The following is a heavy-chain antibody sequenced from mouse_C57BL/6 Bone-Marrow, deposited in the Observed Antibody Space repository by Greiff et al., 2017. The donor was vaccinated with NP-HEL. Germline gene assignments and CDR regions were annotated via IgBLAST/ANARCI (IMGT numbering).Heavy chain of an antibody. CDR2: IYPRSGNT. CDR3: ARDYDDYPFFDY. J-gene: IGHJ2*01. Sequence: QVQLQQSGAELARPGASVKLSCKASGYTFTSYGISWVKQRTGQGLEWIGEIYPRSGNTYYNEKFKGKATLTADKSSSTAYMELRRLTSEDSAGYLCARDYDDYPFFDYWGQGTTLTVSS. V-gene: IGHV1-81*01. CDR1: GYTFTSYG. D-gene: IGHD2-13*01.